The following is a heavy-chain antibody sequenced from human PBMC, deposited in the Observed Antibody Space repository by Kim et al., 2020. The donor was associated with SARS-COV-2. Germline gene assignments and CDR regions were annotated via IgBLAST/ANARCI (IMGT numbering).Heavy chain of an antibody. J-gene: IGHJ5*01. D-gene: IGHD3-10*01. CDR2: MYSSGTT. CDR1: GGSISSGGYY. Sequence: SETLSLTCTVSGGSISSGGYYWSWIRQHPRKGLEWIGYMYSSGTTSYNPSLESRVIISDDTSDIQFSLKLSSVTAADTAIYYYARSPHYYGSGSHGWFD. CDR3: ARSPHYYGSGSHGWFD. V-gene: IGHV4-31*03.